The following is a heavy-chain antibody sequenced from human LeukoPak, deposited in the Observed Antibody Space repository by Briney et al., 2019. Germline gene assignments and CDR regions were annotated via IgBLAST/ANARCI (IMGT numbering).Heavy chain of an antibody. J-gene: IGHJ4*02. CDR3: ARGLAAAGTRGPY. Sequence: GGSLRLSCAASGFTLSSYAMHWVRQAPGKGLEWVAVISYDGTNKYYADSVKGRFTISRDNAKNSLYLQMNSLRADDTAVYYCARGLAAAGTRGPYWGQGTLVTVSS. D-gene: IGHD6-13*01. CDR1: GFTLSSYA. CDR2: ISYDGTNK. V-gene: IGHV3-30-3*01.